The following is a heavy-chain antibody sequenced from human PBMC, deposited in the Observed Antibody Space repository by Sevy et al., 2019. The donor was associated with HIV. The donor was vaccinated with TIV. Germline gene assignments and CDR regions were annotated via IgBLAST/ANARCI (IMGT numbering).Heavy chain of an antibody. Sequence: GESLKISCKGSGYGFTSYGIGWVRQMPGKGLEWMGIIYPVDSDTRYSPSFQGQVTISADKSISTAYLQWSSLKASDTAMYYCARRPSGQQWLVYKDAFDIWGQGTMVTVSS. CDR3: ARRPSGQQWLVYKDAFDI. D-gene: IGHD6-19*01. V-gene: IGHV5-51*01. CDR2: IYPVDSDT. J-gene: IGHJ3*02. CDR1: GYGFTSYG.